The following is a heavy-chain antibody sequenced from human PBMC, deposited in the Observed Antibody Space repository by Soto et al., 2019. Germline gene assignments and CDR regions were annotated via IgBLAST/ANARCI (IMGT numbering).Heavy chain of an antibody. V-gene: IGHV3-74*01. Sequence: EVQLVESGGGLVQPGGSLRLSCVGSGFTFSSYWMHWVRQVPGKGPVWVSRINSAGSASSYVDFVKGRCTVSRDNAKNTLYLEMNSLSAEDTAVYYCATGGYSYGWGYWGQGTLVTVSS. CDR1: GFTFSSYW. CDR3: ATGGYSYGWGY. J-gene: IGHJ4*02. D-gene: IGHD5-18*01. CDR2: INSAGSAS.